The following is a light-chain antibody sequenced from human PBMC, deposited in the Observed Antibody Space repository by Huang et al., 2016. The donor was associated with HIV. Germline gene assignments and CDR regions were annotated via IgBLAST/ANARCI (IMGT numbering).Light chain of an antibody. CDR3: QQYNNWPWT. CDR2: GAS. J-gene: IGKJ1*01. Sequence: EKVMMQSPATLSVSPGERATLSCRASQSVSSNLAWYQQKPGQAPRLLMYGASTRATCIPARFSGIGSGTEFTLTISSLQSEDFAVYYCQQYNNWPWTFGQGTKVEIK. CDR1: QSVSSN. V-gene: IGKV3-15*01.